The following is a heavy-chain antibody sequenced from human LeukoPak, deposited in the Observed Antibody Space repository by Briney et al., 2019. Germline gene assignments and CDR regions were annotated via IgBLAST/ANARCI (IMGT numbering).Heavy chain of an antibody. CDR2: ISNSGGNT. CDR1: GFTFSSHA. CDR3: VRNDGDNAFDI. J-gene: IGHJ3*02. Sequence: GGSLRLSCAASGFTFSSHAMNWVRQAPGKGLEWVSGISNSGGNTYYKDSVKGRFTISRDNAKNSLYLHMTSLRAEDTAVYYCVRNDGDNAFDIWGQGTMVIVSS. D-gene: IGHD4-17*01. V-gene: IGHV3-23*01.